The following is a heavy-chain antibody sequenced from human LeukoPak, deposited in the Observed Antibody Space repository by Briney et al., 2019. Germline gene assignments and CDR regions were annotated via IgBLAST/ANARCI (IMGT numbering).Heavy chain of an antibody. CDR1: GRSFSGYY. CDR2: INHSGST. CDR3: RLGFTAIDY. D-gene: IGHD3-16*01. Sequence: PSETLSLTWAVCGRSFSGYYWSWIRQPPGKGLEWIGEINHSGSTNYNPSLKSRVTISVDTSKNQFSLKLSTVTAADTAVYYCRLGFTAIDYWGQGNLVTVSS. V-gene: IGHV4-34*03. J-gene: IGHJ4*02.